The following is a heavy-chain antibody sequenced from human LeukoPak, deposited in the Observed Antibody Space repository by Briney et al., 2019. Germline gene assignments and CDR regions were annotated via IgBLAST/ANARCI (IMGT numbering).Heavy chain of an antibody. D-gene: IGHD6-25*01. CDR2: IYSSGNT. CDR1: GASISSNNYY. V-gene: IGHV4-39*07. J-gene: IGHJ4*02. Sequence: SETLSLTCTVCGASISSNNYYWGWVRQPPGKGLEWIGNIYSSGNTYYNPSLKSRVTISVDTSKNQFSLKLSSVTAADTAVYYCARRRRRAQNDYWGQGTLVTVSS. CDR3: ARRRRRAQNDY.